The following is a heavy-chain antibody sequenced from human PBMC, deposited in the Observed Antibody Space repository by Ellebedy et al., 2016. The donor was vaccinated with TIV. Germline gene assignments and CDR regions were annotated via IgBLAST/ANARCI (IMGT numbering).Heavy chain of an antibody. CDR2: ISYDGSNK. Sequence: GGSLRLSXAASGFTFSSYAMHWVRQAPGKGLEWVAVISYDGSNKYYADSVKGRFTISRDNSKNTLYLQMNSLRAEDTAVYYCARAEVRHSRPEPLDYWGQGTLVTVSS. CDR1: GFTFSSYA. J-gene: IGHJ4*02. D-gene: IGHD3-10*01. CDR3: ARAEVRHSRPEPLDY. V-gene: IGHV3-30-3*01.